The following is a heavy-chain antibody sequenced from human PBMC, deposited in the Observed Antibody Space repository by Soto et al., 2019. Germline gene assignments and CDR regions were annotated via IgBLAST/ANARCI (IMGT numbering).Heavy chain of an antibody. CDR2: IYYSGST. D-gene: IGHD6-13*01. CDR1: GGSISSGGYY. V-gene: IGHV4-31*03. Sequence: QVQLQESGPGLVKPSQTLSLTCTVSGGSISSGGYYWSWIRQHPGKGLEWIGYIYYSGSTYYNPSLKRRVTVSVDTSKNQFSLKLSSVTAADTAVYYCARPSSSWSGYFQHWGQGTLVTVSS. CDR3: ARPSSSWSGYFQH. J-gene: IGHJ1*01.